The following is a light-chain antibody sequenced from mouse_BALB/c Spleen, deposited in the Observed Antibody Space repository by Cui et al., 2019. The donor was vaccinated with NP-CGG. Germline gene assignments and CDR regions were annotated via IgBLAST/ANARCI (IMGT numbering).Light chain of an antibody. V-gene: IGLV1*01. CDR1: TGAVTTSNY. CDR3: ALWYSNHWV. Sequence: QAVVPQDSALTTLPGETVTLTCRSTTGAVTTSNYANWVQEKPDHLFTGLIGGTNNRAPGVPARFSGSLIGDKAALTITGAQTEDEAIYFCALWYSNHWVFGGGTKLTVL. J-gene: IGLJ1*01. CDR2: GTN.